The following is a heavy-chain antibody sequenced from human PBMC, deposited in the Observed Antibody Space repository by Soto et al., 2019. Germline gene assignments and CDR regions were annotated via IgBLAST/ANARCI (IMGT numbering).Heavy chain of an antibody. CDR2: INPNSGAT. V-gene: IGHV1-2*02. Sequence: ASVKVSCKASGYTFTAYYIHWVRQAPGQGLEWMGWINPNSGATNYAQKFQGRVTMTRDTSISTAYVEVRTDDTAIYYCAKDVVHRGYYYNYYGMDVWGQGTTVTVSS. J-gene: IGHJ6*02. CDR1: GYTFTAYY. CDR3: AKDVVHRGYYYNYYGMDV. D-gene: IGHD2-15*01.